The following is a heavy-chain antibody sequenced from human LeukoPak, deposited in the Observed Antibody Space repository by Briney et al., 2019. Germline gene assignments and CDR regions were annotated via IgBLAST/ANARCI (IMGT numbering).Heavy chain of an antibody. CDR3: AREGYYYDSSGYRTDAFDI. J-gene: IGHJ3*02. D-gene: IGHD3-22*01. V-gene: IGHV1-69*04. CDR1: GGTFSSYA. CDR2: IIPILGIA. Sequence: ASVKVSCKASGGTFSSYAISWVRQAPGQGLEWMGRIIPILGIANYAQKFQGRVTITADKSTSTAYMELSSLRSEDAAVYYCAREGYYYDSSGYRTDAFDIWGQGTMVTVSS.